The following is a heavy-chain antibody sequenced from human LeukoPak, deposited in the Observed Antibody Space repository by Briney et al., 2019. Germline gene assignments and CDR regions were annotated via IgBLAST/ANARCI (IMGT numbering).Heavy chain of an antibody. V-gene: IGHV3-11*01. CDR3: ARRIAGDGSHAFDI. D-gene: IGHD6-19*01. CDR1: GFTFSDYN. Sequence: GGSLRLSCAASGFTFSDYNMGWMRQAPGKGLEWVSYTRNSDNNMYYADSVKGRFTISKDNAKYSVYLQMNSLRAEDTAVYYCARRIAGDGSHAFDIWGQGTMVTVSS. CDR2: TRNSDNNM. J-gene: IGHJ3*02.